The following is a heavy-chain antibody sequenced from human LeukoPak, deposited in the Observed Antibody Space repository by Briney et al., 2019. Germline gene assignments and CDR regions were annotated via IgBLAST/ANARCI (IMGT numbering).Heavy chain of an antibody. CDR2: INPSGGST. CDR3: ARPNYYGSGRKAFDI. J-gene: IGHJ3*02. CDR1: GYTFTSYY. Sequence: ASVKVSCKASGYTFTSYYMHWVRQAPGQGLEWMGIINPSGGSTSYAQKFQGRVTMTRDTSTSTVHMELSSLRSEDTAVYYCARPNYYGSGRKAFDIWGQGTMVTVSS. V-gene: IGHV1-46*01. D-gene: IGHD3-10*01.